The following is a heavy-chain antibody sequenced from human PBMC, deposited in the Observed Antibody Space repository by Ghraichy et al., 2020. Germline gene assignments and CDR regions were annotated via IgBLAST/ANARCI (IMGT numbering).Heavy chain of an antibody. Sequence: GGSLRLSCAASGFTFSSYSMNWVRQAPGKGLEWVSSISSSSSYIYYADSVKGRFTISRDNAKNSLYLQMNSLRAEDTAVYYCARDSPGWLSSFDYWGQGTLVTVSS. CDR2: ISSSSSYI. CDR3: ARDSPGWLSSFDY. D-gene: IGHD3-22*01. CDR1: GFTFSSYS. J-gene: IGHJ4*02. V-gene: IGHV3-21*01.